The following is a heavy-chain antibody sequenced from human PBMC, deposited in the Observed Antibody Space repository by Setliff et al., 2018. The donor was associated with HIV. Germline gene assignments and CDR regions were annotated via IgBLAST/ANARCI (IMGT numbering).Heavy chain of an antibody. CDR1: YY. V-gene: IGHV3-11*04. J-gene: IGHJ4*02. Sequence: YYWSWIRQPPGKGLEWVSYISSSGTTIYYADSVKGRFTISRDNAKNSLYLQINSLRAEDTAVYYCASAVGGNWKYYFDYWGQGTLVTVSS. CDR2: ISSSGTTI. D-gene: IGHD1-20*01. CDR3: ASAVGGNWKYYFDY.